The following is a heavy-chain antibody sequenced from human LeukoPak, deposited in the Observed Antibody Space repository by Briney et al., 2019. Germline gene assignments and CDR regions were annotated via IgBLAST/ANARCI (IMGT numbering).Heavy chain of an antibody. CDR2: ISAYNGDT. D-gene: IGHD4-23*01. CDR3: ARQLRWDQYYFDY. J-gene: IGHJ4*02. CDR1: GYTFTSYG. V-gene: IGHV1-18*01. Sequence: ASVKVSCKASGYTFTSYGFSWVRQAPGQGLEWMGWISAYNGDTKYALNLQGRVIMTTDTSTSTAYMELRSLRSDDTAVYYCARQLRWDQYYFDYWGQGTLVTVSS.